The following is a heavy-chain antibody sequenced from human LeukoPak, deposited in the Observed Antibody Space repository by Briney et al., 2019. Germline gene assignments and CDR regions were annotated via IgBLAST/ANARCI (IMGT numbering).Heavy chain of an antibody. D-gene: IGHD5-24*01. Sequence: GGSLRLSRAASGFTFSSYSMNWVRQAPGKGLEWVSSISSSSSYIYYADSVKGRFTISRDNAKNSLYLQMNSLRAEDTAVYYRARGMADYFDYWGQGTLVTVSS. V-gene: IGHV3-21*01. CDR3: ARGMADYFDY. CDR1: GFTFSSYS. CDR2: ISSSSSYI. J-gene: IGHJ4*02.